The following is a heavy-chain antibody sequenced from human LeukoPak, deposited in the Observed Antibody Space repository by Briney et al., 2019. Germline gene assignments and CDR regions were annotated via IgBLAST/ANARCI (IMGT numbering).Heavy chain of an antibody. CDR3: AKRVPKPYYYMDV. CDR1: GFTFSTYA. J-gene: IGHJ6*03. V-gene: IGHV3-23*01. CDR2: ISASGGST. Sequence: GGSLRLSCTASGFTFSTYAMSWVRQAPGKGLEWVSTISASGGSTYYADSVKGRLTISRDNSKNTVYLQINSLRAEDTAVYFCAKRVPKPYYYMDVWGKGTTATVSS. D-gene: IGHD3-3*01.